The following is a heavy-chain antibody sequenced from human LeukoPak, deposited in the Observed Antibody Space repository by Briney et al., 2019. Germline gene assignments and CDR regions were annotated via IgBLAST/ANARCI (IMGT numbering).Heavy chain of an antibody. Sequence: SETLSLTCTVSGDSITSYYWSWIRQPPGKGLEWIGYMSYSGSTNYNPSLKNRVTISVDTSKSQFSLKLSSVTAADTAVYYCATLTTVLNSYYSDYWGQGTLVSVSS. D-gene: IGHD4-23*01. CDR1: GDSITSYY. CDR2: MSYSGST. CDR3: ATLTTVLNSYYSDY. V-gene: IGHV4-59*08. J-gene: IGHJ4*02.